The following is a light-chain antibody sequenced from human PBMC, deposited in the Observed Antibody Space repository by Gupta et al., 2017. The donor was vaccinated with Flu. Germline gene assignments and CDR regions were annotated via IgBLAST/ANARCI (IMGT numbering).Light chain of an antibody. Sequence: QSALPPPASVSGSPGQPITISCTGTSSDVGGYNYVSWCQHHPGKAPKLTIYEVSYRPSGVANRFSGSKSANTASLTIFGLQAEDEADYYCGSLRNSSTLYVFGTGTKVTVL. CDR1: SSDVGGYNY. J-gene: IGLJ1*01. CDR2: EVS. V-gene: IGLV2-14*01. CDR3: GSLRNSSTLYV.